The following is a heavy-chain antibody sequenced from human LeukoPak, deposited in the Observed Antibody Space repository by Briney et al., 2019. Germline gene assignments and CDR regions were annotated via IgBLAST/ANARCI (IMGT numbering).Heavy chain of an antibody. D-gene: IGHD5-12*01. Sequence: PSETLSLTCTVSGGSISSYYWSWIRQPPGKGLEWIGYIYYSGSTNYNPSLKSRVTISVDTSKNPFSLKLSSVTAADTAVYYCARDAAGYSGSNFYYYGMGVWGQGTTVTVSS. V-gene: IGHV4-59*01. CDR1: GGSISSYY. J-gene: IGHJ6*02. CDR3: ARDAAGYSGSNFYYYGMGV. CDR2: IYYSGST.